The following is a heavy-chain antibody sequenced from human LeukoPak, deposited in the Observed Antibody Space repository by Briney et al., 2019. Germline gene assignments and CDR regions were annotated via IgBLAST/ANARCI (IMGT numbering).Heavy chain of an antibody. V-gene: IGHV3-23*01. D-gene: IGHD6-19*01. Sequence: GRSLRLSCAASGLTFSRYGMHWVRQAPGKGLEWVSAISGSGGSTYYADSVKGRFTISRDNSKNTLYLQMNSLRAEDTAVYYCARGRSGWSPYYYYGMDVWGQGTTVTVSS. CDR1: GLTFSRYG. J-gene: IGHJ6*02. CDR2: ISGSGGST. CDR3: ARGRSGWSPYYYYGMDV.